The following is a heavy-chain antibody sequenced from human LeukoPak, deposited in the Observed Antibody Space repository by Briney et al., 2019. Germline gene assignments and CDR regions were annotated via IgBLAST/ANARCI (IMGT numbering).Heavy chain of an antibody. J-gene: IGHJ4*02. CDR1: GGSFSGYY. D-gene: IGHD3-3*01. V-gene: IGHV4-34*01. CDR3: ARTYDFWSGYFDY. CDR2: INHSGST. Sequence: SETLSLTCAVYGGSFSGYYWSWIRQPPGKGLEWIGEINHSGSTNYNPSLKSRVTISVDTSKNQFSLKLSSVTAADTAVYYCARTYDFWSGYFDYWGQGTLVTVSS.